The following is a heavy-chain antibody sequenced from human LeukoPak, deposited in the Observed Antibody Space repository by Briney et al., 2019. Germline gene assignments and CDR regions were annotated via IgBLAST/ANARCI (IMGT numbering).Heavy chain of an antibody. CDR1: GGSISSSSYY. Sequence: PSETLSLTCTVSGGSISSSSYYWGWIRQPPGKGLEWIGSIYYSGNTYYNPSLKSRVTISVDTSKNQFSLKLSSVTAADTAVYYCARGNDIVVVVAATDFDYWGQGTLVTVSS. CDR3: ARGNDIVVVVAATDFDY. V-gene: IGHV4-39*07. CDR2: IYYSGNT. D-gene: IGHD2-15*01. J-gene: IGHJ4*02.